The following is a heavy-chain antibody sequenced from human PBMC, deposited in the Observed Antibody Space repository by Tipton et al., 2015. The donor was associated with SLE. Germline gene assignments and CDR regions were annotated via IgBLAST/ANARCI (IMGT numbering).Heavy chain of an antibody. J-gene: IGHJ4*02. D-gene: IGHD7-27*01. V-gene: IGHV3-30*04. CDR3: AREGNWAGEVDY. CDR1: GFTFSIYS. Sequence: SLRLSCAASGFTFSIYSMHWVRQAPGKGLEWVAVISYGGSNKYYADSVKGRFTISRDNSKNTLSLQMSSLRAEDTAVYYCAREGNWAGEVDYWGQGTLVTVSS. CDR2: ISYGGSNK.